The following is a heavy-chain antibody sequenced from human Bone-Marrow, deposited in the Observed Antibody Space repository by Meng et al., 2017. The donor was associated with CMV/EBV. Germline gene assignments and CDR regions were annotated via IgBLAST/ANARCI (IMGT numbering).Heavy chain of an antibody. Sequence: GGSLRLSCAASGFTFSSYAMSWVRQAPGKGPECVSVIYSGGGTTFYADSVKGRFTISRDNSKNTLYLQMSSLRAEDTAVYYCAKLQVTELLDSWGQGALVTVSS. J-gene: IGHJ4*02. CDR3: AKLQVTELLDS. CDR2: IYSGGGTT. V-gene: IGHV3-23*03. D-gene: IGHD1-14*01. CDR1: GFTFSSYA.